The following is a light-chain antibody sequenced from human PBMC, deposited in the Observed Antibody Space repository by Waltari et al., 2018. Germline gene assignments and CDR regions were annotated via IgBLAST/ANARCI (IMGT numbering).Light chain of an antibody. J-gene: IGKJ1*01. CDR3: QQYGISPWT. CDR1: QTVISNY. Sequence: EIVLTQSPGTLSLSPGQRATLSCRASQTVISNYLAWYQQKPGQPPRLLIYGASSRATGIPDRFSGSGAGTDFTLTISRLEPEDFAVYYCQQYGISPWTFGRGTKVETK. V-gene: IGKV3-20*01. CDR2: GAS.